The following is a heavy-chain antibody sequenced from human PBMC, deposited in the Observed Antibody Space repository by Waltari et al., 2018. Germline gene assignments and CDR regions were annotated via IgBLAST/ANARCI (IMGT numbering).Heavy chain of an antibody. D-gene: IGHD3-10*01. CDR2: IDYSGGT. CDR1: GGSISSSSYY. J-gene: IGHJ3*02. CDR3: ARKVGTMVRGVFSPRDAFDI. Sequence: QLQLQESGPGLVKPSETLSLTCTVSGGSISSSSYYWGWIRQPPGKGLEWIGGIDYSGGTTYNPARRSRVTISVDTSKNQFSLKLSSVTAADTAVYYCARKVGTMVRGVFSPRDAFDIWGQGTMVTVSS. V-gene: IGHV4-39*01.